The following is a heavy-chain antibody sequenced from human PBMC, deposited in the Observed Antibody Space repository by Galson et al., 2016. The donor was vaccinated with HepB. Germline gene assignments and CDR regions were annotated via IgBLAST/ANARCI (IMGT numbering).Heavy chain of an antibody. V-gene: IGHV3-48*02. CDR2: ISGTGSTE. J-gene: IGHJ4*02. D-gene: IGHD3-10*01. CDR3: ARDRDSFFGEARPFDY. CDR1: GFTFSGYN. Sequence: SLRLSCAASGFTFSGYNMNWVRQAPGKGLEWVAFISGTGSTEYYADSVKGRFTVSRDRATNSLYLHMDSLRNEDTAVYYCARDRDSFFGEARPFDYWGQGTLVTVSS.